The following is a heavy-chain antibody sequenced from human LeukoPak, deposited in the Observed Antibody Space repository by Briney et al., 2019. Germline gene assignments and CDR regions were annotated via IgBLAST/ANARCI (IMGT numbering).Heavy chain of an antibody. Sequence: PGGSLRLSCAASGFTFSSYTMVWVRQAPGKGLEWVSSISSSDIYIYYADSVKGRFTISRDNAKSSLYLLMNSRRAEDTAVYFCARVEDYYDSSGYSAWDYWGQGTLVTVSS. CDR3: ARVEDYYDSSGYSAWDY. J-gene: IGHJ4*02. CDR1: GFTFSSYT. V-gene: IGHV3-21*01. CDR2: ISSSDIYI. D-gene: IGHD3-22*01.